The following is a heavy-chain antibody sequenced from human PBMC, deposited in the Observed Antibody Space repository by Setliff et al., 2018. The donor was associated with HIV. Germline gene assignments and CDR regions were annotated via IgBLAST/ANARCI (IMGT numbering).Heavy chain of an antibody. V-gene: IGHV1-46*01. Sequence: RASVKVSCKAFGYTFTNHFMHWVRQAPGQGLEWMGIIDPSDGSTIFAQQFQGRLNMPRDTSTSTVYLELSSLRSEDTAVYYCARAVASKNVRGEYYFDYWGQGTQVTVSS. CDR1: GYTFTNHF. CDR2: IDPSDGST. J-gene: IGHJ4*02. D-gene: IGHD3-16*01. CDR3: ARAVASKNVRGEYYFDY.